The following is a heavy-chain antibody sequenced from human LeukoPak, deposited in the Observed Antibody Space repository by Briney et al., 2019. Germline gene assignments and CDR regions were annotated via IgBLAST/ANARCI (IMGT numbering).Heavy chain of an antibody. Sequence: GGSLRLSCAASGFTFSSYAMSWARQAPGKGLEWVSYISSSNIYYADSVKGRFTISRDNAKNSLHLEMNSLRAEDTALYYCARVGYNGWNFENWGQGTLVTVSS. CDR3: ARVGYNGWNFEN. CDR2: ISSSNI. V-gene: IGHV3-21*05. CDR1: GFTFSSYA. D-gene: IGHD5-12*01. J-gene: IGHJ4*02.